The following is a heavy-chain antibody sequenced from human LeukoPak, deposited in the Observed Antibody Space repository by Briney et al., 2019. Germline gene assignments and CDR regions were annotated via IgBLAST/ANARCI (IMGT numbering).Heavy chain of an antibody. CDR3: AREWGGGLDCSSTGCYLGYFDY. V-gene: IGHV3-53*04. CDR2: IHTGGST. J-gene: IGHJ4*01. CDR1: GFTVSSNY. D-gene: IGHD2-2*01. Sequence: GGSLRLSCAASGFTVSSNYMSWVRQAPGKGLEWVSVIHTGGSTYYADTVKGRFTITRHNSKNRLYLKMNRLMAVDTAMYYCAREWGGGLDCSSTGCYLGYFDYWGQGTMVTVSS.